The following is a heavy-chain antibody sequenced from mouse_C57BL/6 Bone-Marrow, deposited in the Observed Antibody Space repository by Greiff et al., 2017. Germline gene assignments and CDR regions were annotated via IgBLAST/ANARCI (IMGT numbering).Heavy chain of an antibody. CDR1: GFTFSSYT. CDR2: ISGGGGNT. V-gene: IGHV5-9*01. Sequence: EVQLVESGGGLVKPGGSLKLSCAASGFTFSSYTMSWVRQTPEKRLEWVATISGGGGNTYYPDSVKGRFTISRDNAKNTLYLQMSSLRSEDTALYYCARRRGIYYDYDGYFDVWGTGTTVTVSS. CDR3: ARRRGIYYDYDGYFDV. D-gene: IGHD2-4*01. J-gene: IGHJ1*03.